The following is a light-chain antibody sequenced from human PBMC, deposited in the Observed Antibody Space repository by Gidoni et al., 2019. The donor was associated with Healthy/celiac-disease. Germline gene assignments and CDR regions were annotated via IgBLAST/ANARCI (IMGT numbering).Light chain of an antibody. J-gene: IGKJ4*01. CDR1: QSVSSTY. CDR2: ASS. V-gene: IGKV3-20*01. Sequence: IVLTQSPGTLSLSPGERFTRSCSASQSVSSTYLAWYQQKPGQAPRLLIYASSRRATGIPDRFSGSGSGTDFTLSISRLGPEDSAVYYCQQYGGSPLTFGGGTKVEIK. CDR3: QQYGGSPLT.